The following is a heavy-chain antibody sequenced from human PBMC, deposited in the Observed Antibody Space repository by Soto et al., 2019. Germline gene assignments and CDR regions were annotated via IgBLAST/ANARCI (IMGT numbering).Heavy chain of an antibody. CDR2: IYSGGST. J-gene: IGHJ6*02. V-gene: IGHV3-66*01. CDR3: ARGKYSSPRGGLDV. CDR1: GFTVSSNY. Sequence: GGSLRLSCAASGFTVSSNYMSWVRQAPGKGLEWVSVIYSGGSTYYADSVKGRFTISRDNSKNTLYLQMNSLRAEDSALYYCARGKYSSPRGGLDVWGQGTPVTVS. D-gene: IGHD4-4*01.